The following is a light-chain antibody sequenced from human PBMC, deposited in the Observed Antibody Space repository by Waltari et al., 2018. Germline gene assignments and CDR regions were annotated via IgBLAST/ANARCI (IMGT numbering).Light chain of an antibody. J-gene: IGKJ1*01. CDR2: GAS. CDR3: LQDYTSPWT. Sequence: AIQMTQSPSSLSASVGDRVTITCRARQGIRNDLGWYQQKPGKAPNLLIYGASSLQSGVPSRFSGSGSGTDFTLTISSLQPEDFATYYCLQDYTSPWTFGQGTRVEIK. CDR1: QGIRND. V-gene: IGKV1-6*01.